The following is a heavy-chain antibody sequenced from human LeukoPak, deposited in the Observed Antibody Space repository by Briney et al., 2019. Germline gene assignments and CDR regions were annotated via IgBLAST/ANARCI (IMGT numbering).Heavy chain of an antibody. Sequence: GGSLRLSCAASGFTFSSYSMNWVRQAPGKGLEWVAVISYDGSNKYYADSVKGRFTISRDNSKNTLYLQMNSLRAEDTAVYYCAREKDSSGWYYFDYWGQGTLVTVSS. CDR1: GFTFSSYS. CDR3: AREKDSSGWYYFDY. D-gene: IGHD6-19*01. J-gene: IGHJ4*02. CDR2: ISYDGSNK. V-gene: IGHV3-30*03.